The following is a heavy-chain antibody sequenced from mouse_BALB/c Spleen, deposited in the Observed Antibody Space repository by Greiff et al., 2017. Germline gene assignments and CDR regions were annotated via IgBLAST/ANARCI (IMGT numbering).Heavy chain of an antibody. CDR2: ISNGGGST. CDR3: ARHRYDDAMDY. V-gene: IGHV5-12-2*01. D-gene: IGHD2-14*01. J-gene: IGHJ4*01. Sequence: EVQGVESGGGLVQPGGSLKLSCAASGFTFSSYTMSWVSQTPEKRLEWVAYISNGGGSTYYPDTVKGRFTISRDNAKNTLYLQMSSLKSEDTAMYYCARHRYDDAMDYWGQGTSVTVSS. CDR1: GFTFSSYT.